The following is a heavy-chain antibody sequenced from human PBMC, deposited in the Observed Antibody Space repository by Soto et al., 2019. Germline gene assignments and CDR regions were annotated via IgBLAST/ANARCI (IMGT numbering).Heavy chain of an antibody. CDR2: VYYSALT. J-gene: IGHJ5*02. V-gene: IGHV4-39*01. CDR1: GGSIRGSSNY. Sequence: QLQLQESGPGLVKPSETVSLTCTVSGGSIRGSSNYWGWIRQSPGKGLEWIGSVYYSALTYYNPSLKSRVTISVDTSKNQFSLKLRSVTAADTAVYYCARHDTYIVGVTALLSWFDPWGQGTLVTVSS. CDR3: ARHDTYIVGVTALLSWFDP. D-gene: IGHD2-21*02.